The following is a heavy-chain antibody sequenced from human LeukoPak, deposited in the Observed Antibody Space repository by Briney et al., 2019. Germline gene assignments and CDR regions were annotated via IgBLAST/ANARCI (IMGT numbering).Heavy chain of an antibody. CDR2: INPNSGGT. Sequence: ASVKVSCKASGYTFTGYYMHWVRQAPGQGLEWMGRINPNSGGTNYAQKFQGRVTMTRDTSISTAYVELSRPRSDDTAVYYCARDRGYGIYYYYYMDVWGKGTTVTVSS. J-gene: IGHJ6*03. CDR1: GYTFTGYY. D-gene: IGHD5-18*01. V-gene: IGHV1-2*06. CDR3: ARDRGYGIYYYYYMDV.